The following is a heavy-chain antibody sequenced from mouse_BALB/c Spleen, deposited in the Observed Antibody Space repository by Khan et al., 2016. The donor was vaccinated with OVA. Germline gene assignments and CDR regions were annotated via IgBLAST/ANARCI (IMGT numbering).Heavy chain of an antibody. D-gene: IGHD2-4*01. CDR2: IWSGGST. J-gene: IGHJ3*01. CDR1: GFSLTSYG. V-gene: IGHV2-2*02. Sequence: QVQLQQSGPGLVKPSQSLSITCTVSGFSLTSYGVHWVRQSPGKGLEWLGVIWSGGSTGYNAAFISRLSTSKDNSKSQVFFKLYNLQANDTAIYYGARYYDYEEGLSYWGQGTLVTVSA. CDR3: ARYYDYEEGLSY.